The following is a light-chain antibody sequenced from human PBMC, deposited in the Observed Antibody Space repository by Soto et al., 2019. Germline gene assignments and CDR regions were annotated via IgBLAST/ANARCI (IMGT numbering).Light chain of an antibody. CDR2: GAS. CDR3: QQYNEWPET. V-gene: IGKV3-15*01. Sequence: EIVMTQSPATLSVSPGERATLSCRASHSVRSSLAWYQQKPGQAPRLLIHGASTRVTGISGRFSGSGSGTEFTLIISSLQSEDFAVYYCQQYNEWPETFGHGTRVEI. CDR1: HSVRSS. J-gene: IGKJ1*01.